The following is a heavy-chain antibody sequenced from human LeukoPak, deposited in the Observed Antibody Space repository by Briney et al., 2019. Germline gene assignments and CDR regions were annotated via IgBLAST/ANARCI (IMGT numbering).Heavy chain of an antibody. J-gene: IGHJ4*02. D-gene: IGHD3-10*01. V-gene: IGHV1-8*01. CDR3: ARVLYGGRKTMVRGVSLLGY. CDR2: ITPNSGNT. Sequence: SVKVFCKASGYPFTSYDINWVPQASGQGLEWMRRITPNSGNTGYAQKFQGRDTMTRNTSISTAYMELSSLRSEDTAVYYCARVLYGGRKTMVRGVSLLGYWGQGTLVTVSS. CDR1: GYPFTSYD.